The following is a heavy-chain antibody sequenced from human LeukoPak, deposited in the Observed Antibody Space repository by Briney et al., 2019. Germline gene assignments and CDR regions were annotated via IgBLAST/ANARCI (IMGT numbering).Heavy chain of an antibody. CDR1: GLPFGDYW. CDR2: IRGDGGDT. D-gene: IGHD3-10*01. Sequence: GGSLRLSCAASGLPFGDYWMHWVRQAPGKGLVWVSRIRGDGGDTSYADSVKGRSTVSRDNAKNTLYLQMNSLRAEDTAVYFCARDRVLGSGSSDYWGQGTLVTVSS. V-gene: IGHV3-74*01. CDR3: ARDRVLGSGSSDY. J-gene: IGHJ4*02.